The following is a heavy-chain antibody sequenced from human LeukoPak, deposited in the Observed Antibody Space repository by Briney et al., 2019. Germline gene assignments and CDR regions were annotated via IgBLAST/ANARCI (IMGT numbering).Heavy chain of an antibody. D-gene: IGHD2-15*01. CDR1: GFSFSSYS. CDR2: ICYDGSNK. J-gene: IGHJ4*02. V-gene: IGHV3-33*08. CDR3: ARDGGGTDY. Sequence: GGSLRLSCAASGFSFSSYSMNWVRQAPGKGLEWVAVICYDGSNKYYADSVKGRFTISRGNSKNTLYLQMNSLRAEDTAVYYCARDGGGTDYWGQGILVTVSS.